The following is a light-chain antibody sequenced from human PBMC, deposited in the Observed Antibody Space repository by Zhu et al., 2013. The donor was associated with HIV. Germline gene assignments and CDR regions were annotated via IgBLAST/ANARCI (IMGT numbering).Light chain of an antibody. CDR1: QSVFTY. Sequence: MTQSPAILSVSPGDSATLSCRASQSVFTYLAWYQQRPGQPPRLLIYDASTRATGVPARFSGSGSETDFTLTISSLQSEDFAVYYCQQYSNWPETFGQGTKVEVK. CDR2: DAS. J-gene: IGKJ1*01. V-gene: IGKV3-15*01. CDR3: QQYSNWPET.